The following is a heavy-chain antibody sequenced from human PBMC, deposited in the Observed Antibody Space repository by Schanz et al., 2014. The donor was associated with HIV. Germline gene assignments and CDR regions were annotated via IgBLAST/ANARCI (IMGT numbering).Heavy chain of an antibody. D-gene: IGHD3-16*01. J-gene: IGHJ4*02. Sequence: EVQLLESGGGLVQPGGSLRLSCAASTFTFNNYDMGWVRQAPGKGLEWVPGISDNGGSAFYADSVKGQFTISRDNFKNTLHLEMNSLRAEDTAVYYCARGNDFFGGVPDYWGQGTLVSVSS. CDR2: ISDNGGSA. CDR3: ARGNDFFGGVPDY. V-gene: IGHV3-23*01. CDR1: TFTFNNYD.